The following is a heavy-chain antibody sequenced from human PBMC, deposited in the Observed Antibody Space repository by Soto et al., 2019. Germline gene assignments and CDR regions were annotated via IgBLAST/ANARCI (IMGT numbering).Heavy chain of an antibody. J-gene: IGHJ3*02. D-gene: IGHD3-10*01. CDR2: IWYDGSNK. V-gene: IGHV3-33*01. CDR1: GFIFSSYG. Sequence: QVQLVESGGGVVQPGRSLRLSCAASGFIFSSYGMHWVRQAPGKGLEWVAVIWYDGSNKYYADSVKGRFTISRDNSKNTLYLQMNSLRAEDTAVYYCARVRISGTAFDIRGQGTMVTVSS. CDR3: ARVRISGTAFDI.